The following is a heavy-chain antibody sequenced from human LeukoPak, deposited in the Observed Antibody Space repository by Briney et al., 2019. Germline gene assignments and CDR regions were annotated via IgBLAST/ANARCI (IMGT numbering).Heavy chain of an antibody. V-gene: IGHV3-9*01. D-gene: IGHD3-9*01. J-gene: IGHJ4*02. CDR3: AKDISYDILTGSIDY. CDR2: ISWNSGSI. CDR1: GFTFDDYA. Sequence: GRSLRLSCAASGFTFDDYAMHWVRQAPGKGLEWVSGISWNSGSIGYADSVKGRFTISRDNAKNSLYLQVNSLRAEDTALYYCAKDISYDILTGSIDYWGQGTLVTVSS.